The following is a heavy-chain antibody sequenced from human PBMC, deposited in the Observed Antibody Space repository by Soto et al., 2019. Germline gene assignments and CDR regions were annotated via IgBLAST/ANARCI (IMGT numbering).Heavy chain of an antibody. CDR2: TYYRSKWYN. J-gene: IGHJ4*02. CDR3: VRDPSITVAGHFDY. D-gene: IGHD6-19*01. V-gene: IGHV6-1*01. Sequence: SQTLSLTCAISGDSVSSNRAAWNCIRQSPSRGLEWLGRTYYRSKWYNDYALSVKSRIIINPDTSKNQVSLQLNSVTPEDTAVYYCVRDPSITVAGHFDYWGQGTLVTVSS. CDR1: GDSVSSNRAA.